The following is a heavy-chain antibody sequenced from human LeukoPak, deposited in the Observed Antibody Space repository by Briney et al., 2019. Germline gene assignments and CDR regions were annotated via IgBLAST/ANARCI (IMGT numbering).Heavy chain of an antibody. Sequence: PGGSLRLSCAASGFTFDDYAMHWVRQAPGKGLEWVSGISWNSGSIGYADSVKGRFTISRDNAKNSLYLQMNSLRAEDTALYYCAKAITGTTVSAFDIWGQGTMVTVSS. J-gene: IGHJ3*02. D-gene: IGHD1-7*01. CDR1: GFTFDDYA. CDR2: ISWNSGSI. V-gene: IGHV3-9*01. CDR3: AKAITGTTVSAFDI.